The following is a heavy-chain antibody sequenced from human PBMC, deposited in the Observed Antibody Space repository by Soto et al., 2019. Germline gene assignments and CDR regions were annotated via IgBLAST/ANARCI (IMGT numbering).Heavy chain of an antibody. J-gene: IGHJ6*02. CDR3: TTGSVEGV. CDR2: IKRKIDGETT. V-gene: IGHV3-15*07. CDR1: GFSITNAW. Sequence: EVQLVESGGGLVKPGGSLRLSCVASGFSITNAWMNWVRQAPGKGLEWVGRIKRKIDGETTDYAAPVKGRFTISIDDSKNMLYLQMNSLKADDTALYYCTTGSVEGVWGQGTTVTVSS. D-gene: IGHD2-15*01.